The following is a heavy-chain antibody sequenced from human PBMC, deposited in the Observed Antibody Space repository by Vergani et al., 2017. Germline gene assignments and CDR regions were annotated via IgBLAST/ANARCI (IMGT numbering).Heavy chain of an antibody. V-gene: IGHV3-48*01. D-gene: IGHD4-11*01. J-gene: IGHJ4*02. CDR2: IGVSDNSI. Sequence: DVRLVESGGGVVQPGGSLRLSCAASGFTFSAYSMNWVRQTPGKGLEWISYIGVSDNSIYYADSVMGRFAISRDNARNLLFLQMNSLRADDSALYFCVRDTDYSTFDSWGQGTLVTVS. CDR3: VRDTDYSTFDS. CDR1: GFTFSAYS.